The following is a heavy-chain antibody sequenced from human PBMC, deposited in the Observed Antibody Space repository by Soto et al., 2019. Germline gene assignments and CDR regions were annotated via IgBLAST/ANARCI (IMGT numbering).Heavy chain of an antibody. D-gene: IGHD6-13*01. J-gene: IGHJ5*02. CDR1: GFTFSDYY. V-gene: IGHV3-11*06. CDR2: ISSSSSYT. CDR3: ARDLRAPGIAAAESWFDP. Sequence: SLRLSCAASGFTFSDYYMSWIRQAPGKGLEWVSYISSSSSYTNYADSVKGRFTISRDNAKNSLYLQMNSLRAEDTAVYYCARDLRAPGIAAAESWFDPWGQGTLVTVSS.